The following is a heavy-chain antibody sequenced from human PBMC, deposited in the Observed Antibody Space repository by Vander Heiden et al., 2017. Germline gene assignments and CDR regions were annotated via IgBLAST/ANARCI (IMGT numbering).Heavy chain of an antibody. CDR1: GFTFSSYA. CDR3: AKDDPHYYDSSGPFDY. Sequence: EVQLLESGGGLVQPGGSLRLSCAASGFTFSSYAMRWVRQAPGKGLEWVSAISGSGGSTYYADSVKGRFTISRDNSKNTLLLQMNSLRVEDTAVYYCAKDDPHYYDSSGPFDYWGQGTLVTVSS. D-gene: IGHD3-22*01. CDR2: ISGSGGST. V-gene: IGHV3-23*01. J-gene: IGHJ4*02.